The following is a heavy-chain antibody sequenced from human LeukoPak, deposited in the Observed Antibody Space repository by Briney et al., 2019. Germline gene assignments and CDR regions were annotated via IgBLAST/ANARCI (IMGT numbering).Heavy chain of an antibody. CDR2: ISDSGST. J-gene: IGHJ5*02. V-gene: IGHV4-59*01. Sequence: PSETLSLTCTVSGGSISNYYWSWIRQPPGKGLECIGYISDSGSTNYNPSLKSRVTISVDMSKNQFSLKVSSVTAADTAVYYCARVGLGNWFDPWGQGTLVTVSP. D-gene: IGHD3-10*01. CDR1: GGSISNYY. CDR3: ARVGLGNWFDP.